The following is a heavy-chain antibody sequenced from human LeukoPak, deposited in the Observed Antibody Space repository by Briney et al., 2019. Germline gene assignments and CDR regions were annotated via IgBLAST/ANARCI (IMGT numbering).Heavy chain of an antibody. CDR3: ARDSARRDGHNFDY. Sequence: GGSLRLSCVASGFTFSDFSLNWVRQAPGKGLEWVAVISYDGSNKYYADSVKGRFTISRDNSKNTLYLQMNSLRVEDTAVYYCARDSARRDGHNFDYWGQGTLVTVSS. CDR2: ISYDGSNK. CDR1: GFTFSDFS. V-gene: IGHV3-30*03. J-gene: IGHJ4*02. D-gene: IGHD5-24*01.